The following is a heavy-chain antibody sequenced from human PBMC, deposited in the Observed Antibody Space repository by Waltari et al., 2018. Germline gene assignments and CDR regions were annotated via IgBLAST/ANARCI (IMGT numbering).Heavy chain of an antibody. V-gene: IGHV4-31*03. Sequence: QVQLQESGPGLVKPSQTLSLTCTVSGGSISSGGYYWSWIRQHPGKGLEWIGYIYYSVVTYYHPSLKSRVTIAVDTSKNQFSLKLSSVTAADTAVYYCARAGGYDSGPYAFDIWGQGTMVTVSS. CDR1: GGSISSGGYY. CDR2: IYYSVVT. CDR3: ARAGGYDSGPYAFDI. D-gene: IGHD3-3*01. J-gene: IGHJ3*02.